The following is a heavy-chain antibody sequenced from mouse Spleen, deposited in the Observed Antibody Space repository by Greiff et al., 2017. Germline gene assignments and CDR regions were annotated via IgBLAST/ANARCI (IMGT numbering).Heavy chain of an antibody. V-gene: IGHV5-9-4*01. CDR3: ARYYGYFDV. CDR1: GFTFSSYA. CDR2: ISSGGSYT. J-gene: IGHJ1*01. Sequence: EVMLVESGGGLVKPGGSLKLSCAASGFTFSSYAMSWVRQSPEKRLEWVAEISSGGSYTYYPDTMTGRFTISRDNAKNTLYLEMSSLRSEDTATYYCARYYGYFDVWGAGTTVTVSS.